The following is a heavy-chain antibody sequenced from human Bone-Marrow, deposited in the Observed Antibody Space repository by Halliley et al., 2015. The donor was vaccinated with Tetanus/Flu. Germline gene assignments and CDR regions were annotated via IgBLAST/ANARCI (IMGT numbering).Heavy chain of an antibody. CDR1: GFTFRNYA. Sequence: SLRLSCAASGFTFRNYAMTWVRQAPGKGLEWVSTISNSGGTTYYSDSVKGRFTISRDNSHNTRHLQMTSVRAGDTALYYCAKLVYDYGWGNDRFYCGMAVWGQGTTVTVSS. CDR2: ISNSGGTT. J-gene: IGHJ6*02. CDR3: AKLVYDYGWGNDRFYCGMAV. V-gene: IGHV3-23*01. D-gene: IGHD3-16*02.